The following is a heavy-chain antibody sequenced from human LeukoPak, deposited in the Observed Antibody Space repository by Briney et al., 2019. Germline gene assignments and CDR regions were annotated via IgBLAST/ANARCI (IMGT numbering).Heavy chain of an antibody. CDR1: GFVFSDFW. CDR2: IKHDGSLD. V-gene: IGHV3-7*04. CDR3: ARAATGTSRDY. Sequence: GGSLRLSCAASGFVFSDFWMSWIRQAPGKGLEWVANIKHDGSLDFYVDSVKGRFTISRDNAKNSVYLQMNRLRIDDMAVYYCARAATGTSRDYWGQGTLITVSS. D-gene: IGHD6-13*01. J-gene: IGHJ4*02.